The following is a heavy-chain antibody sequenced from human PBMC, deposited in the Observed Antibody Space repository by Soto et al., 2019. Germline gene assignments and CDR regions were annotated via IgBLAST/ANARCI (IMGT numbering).Heavy chain of an antibody. V-gene: IGHV3-53*01. J-gene: IGHJ4*02. CDR2: IYSGGST. CDR1: GFTVSSNY. CDR3: ARVSSGWYYFDY. D-gene: IGHD6-19*01. Sequence: PGGSLRLSCAASGFTVSSNYMSWVRQAPGKGLEWDSVIYSGGSTYYADSVKGRFTISRDNSKNTLYLQMNSLRAEDTAVYYCARVSSGWYYFDYWGQGTLVTVSS.